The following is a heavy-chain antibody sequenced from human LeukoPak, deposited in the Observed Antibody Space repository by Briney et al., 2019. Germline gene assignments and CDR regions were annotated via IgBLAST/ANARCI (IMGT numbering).Heavy chain of an antibody. CDR2: ISGDGSSI. Sequence: GGSLRLSCVASGFTFRNYYMHWVRQVPGKGLVWVSRISGDGSSIFYADSVKGRFTISRDNAKNSLYVQMNSLRADDSAVYYCARSSNGVYIQWGQGTLVTVSS. CDR1: GFTFRNYY. D-gene: IGHD2-8*01. V-gene: IGHV3-74*01. J-gene: IGHJ1*01. CDR3: ARSSNGVYIQ.